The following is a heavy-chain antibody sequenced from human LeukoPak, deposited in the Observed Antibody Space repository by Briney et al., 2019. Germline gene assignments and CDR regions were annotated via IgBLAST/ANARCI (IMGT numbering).Heavy chain of an antibody. CDR1: GFTFSSYS. V-gene: IGHV3-21*01. CDR3: AREGPYDYVWGSYRYFQGSGMDV. J-gene: IGHJ6*02. CDR2: ISSSSSYI. D-gene: IGHD3-16*02. Sequence: GGSLRLSCAASGFTFSSYSMNWVRQAPGKGLEWVSSISSSSSYIYYADSVKGRFTISRDNAKNSLYLQMNSLRAEDTAVYYCAREGPYDYVWGSYRYFQGSGMDVWGQGTTVTVSS.